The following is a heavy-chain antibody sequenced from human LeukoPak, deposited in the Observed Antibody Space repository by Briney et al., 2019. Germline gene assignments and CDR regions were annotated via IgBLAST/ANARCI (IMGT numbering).Heavy chain of an antibody. CDR1: GFTFRAYS. D-gene: IGHD4/OR15-4a*01. CDR2: ISSSSSYI. CDR3: ARESRGCYLVDY. Sequence: GGSLRLSCAASGFTFRAYSMNWVRQAPGKGLEWVSSISSSSSYIFYADSVKGRFTISRDNAKNSLYLQMNSLRAEDTAVYFCARESRGCYLVDYWGQGTLVTVSS. J-gene: IGHJ4*02. V-gene: IGHV3-21*01.